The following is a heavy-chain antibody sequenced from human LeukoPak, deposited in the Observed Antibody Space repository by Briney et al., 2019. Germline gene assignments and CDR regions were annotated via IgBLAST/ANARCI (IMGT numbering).Heavy chain of an antibody. CDR2: ISSSSSFI. D-gene: IGHD2-15*01. J-gene: IGHJ4*02. Sequence: PGGSLRLSCAASGFTFSSYSMNWVRQAPGQGLEWVSSISSSSSFIYYADSVKGRFTISRDNAKNSLYLQMNSLRAEDTAVYYCARGPGPLLGYCSGGSCQPVRYWGQGTLVTVSS. CDR3: ARGPGPLLGYCSGGSCQPVRY. CDR1: GFTFSSYS. V-gene: IGHV3-21*01.